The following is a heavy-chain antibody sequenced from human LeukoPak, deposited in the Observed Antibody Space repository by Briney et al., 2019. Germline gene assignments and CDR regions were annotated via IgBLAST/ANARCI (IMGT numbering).Heavy chain of an antibody. V-gene: IGHV4-34*01. CDR3: ASHYYYDSSGLMDV. J-gene: IGHJ6*04. D-gene: IGHD3-22*01. CDR1: GGSFSGYY. CDR2: INHSGST. Sequence: SETLSLTCAVYGGSFSGYYWSWIRQPPGKGLEWIGEINHSGSTNYNPSLKSRVTISVDTSKNQFSLKLSSVTAADTAVYYCASHYYYDSSGLMDVWGKGTTVTVSP.